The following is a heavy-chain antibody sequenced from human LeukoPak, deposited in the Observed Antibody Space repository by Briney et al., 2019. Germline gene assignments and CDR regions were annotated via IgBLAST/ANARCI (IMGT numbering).Heavy chain of an antibody. Sequence: SETLSLTCTVSGYSISSIHCWGWIRQPPGKGLEWIGSICQSGSTYYSPSLKSRVILSLDTSKNQFSLRLSSVTAADTAVYYCARHGYSIHVLEYWGQGTLATVSS. J-gene: IGHJ4*02. CDR2: ICQSGST. D-gene: IGHD5-24*01. CDR3: ARHGYSIHVLEY. CDR1: GYSISSIHC. V-gene: IGHV4-38-2*02.